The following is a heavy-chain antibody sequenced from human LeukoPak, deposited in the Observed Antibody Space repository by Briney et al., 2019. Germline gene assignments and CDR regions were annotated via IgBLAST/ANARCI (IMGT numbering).Heavy chain of an antibody. CDR1: GYTFTSYY. V-gene: IGHV1-2*02. CDR2: INPNSGGT. Sequence: GASVKVSCKASGYTFTSYYMHWVRQAPGQGLEWMGWINPNSGGTNYAQKFQGRVTMTRDTSISTAYMELSRLRSDDTAVYYCARDPGDYPYYFDYWGQGTLVTVSS. CDR3: ARDPGDYPYYFDY. D-gene: IGHD4-17*01. J-gene: IGHJ4*02.